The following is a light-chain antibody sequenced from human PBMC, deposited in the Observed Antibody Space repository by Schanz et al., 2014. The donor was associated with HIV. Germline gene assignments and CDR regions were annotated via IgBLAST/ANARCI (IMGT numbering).Light chain of an antibody. CDR2: EVS. J-gene: IGLJ3*02. CDR1: SSDVGGYNY. V-gene: IGLV2-8*01. Sequence: QSALTQPPSASGSPGQSVTISCTGTSSDVGGYNYVSWYQQHPGKAPKLMIYEVSERASGVPDRFSGSKSGNTASLTVSGLQADDEADYYCSSYAATSNVLFGGGTKLTVL. CDR3: SSYAATSNVL.